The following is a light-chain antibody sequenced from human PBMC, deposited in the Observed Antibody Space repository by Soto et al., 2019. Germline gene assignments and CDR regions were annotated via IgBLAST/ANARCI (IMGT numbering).Light chain of an antibody. CDR3: PQYRSSQWT. V-gene: IGKV3-20*01. CDR1: QRVSSGY. CDR2: GAS. Sequence: ELVFTQYPGTMSLSPGERATLSCRASQRVSSGYLAWYQQTPGQAPRLLIYGASTRATDIPDRCSGSGSGTDFTLTISRLEPEDFAVYYCPQYRSSQWTFGQGTKVDIK. J-gene: IGKJ1*01.